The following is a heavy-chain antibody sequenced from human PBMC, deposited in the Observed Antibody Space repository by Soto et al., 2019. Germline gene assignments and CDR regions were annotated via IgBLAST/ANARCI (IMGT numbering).Heavy chain of an antibody. J-gene: IGHJ4*02. D-gene: IGHD2-15*01. Sequence: QVQLVESGGGVVQPGRSLRLSCAASGFTFSSYGMHWVRQAPGKGLEWVAVIWYDGSNKYYADSVKGRFTISRDNSKNTLYLQMNSLRAEDTAVYYCARDGGVCSGGSCYLYYFDYWGQGTLVTVSS. CDR3: ARDGGVCSGGSCYLYYFDY. CDR1: GFTFSSYG. V-gene: IGHV3-33*01. CDR2: IWYDGSNK.